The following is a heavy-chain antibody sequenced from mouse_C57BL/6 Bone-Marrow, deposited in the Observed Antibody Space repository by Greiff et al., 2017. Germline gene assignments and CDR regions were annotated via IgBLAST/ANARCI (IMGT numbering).Heavy chain of an antibody. J-gene: IGHJ3*01. Sequence: QVQLQQSGAELARPGASVKLSCKASGYTFTSYGISWVKQRTRQGLEWIGEIYPRSGNTYYNEKFKGKATLTADKSSGTAFMELRSLTSEDSAVYFCASGGVYYGAPFAYWGQGKLVTVSA. V-gene: IGHV1-81*01. CDR3: ASGGVYYGAPFAY. D-gene: IGHD2-13*01. CDR2: IYPRSGNT. CDR1: GYTFTSYG.